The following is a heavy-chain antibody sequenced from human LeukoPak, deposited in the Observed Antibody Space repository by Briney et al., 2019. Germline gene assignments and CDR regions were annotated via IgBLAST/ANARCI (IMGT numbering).Heavy chain of an antibody. J-gene: IGHJ4*02. D-gene: IGHD1-1*01. V-gene: IGHV3-11*01. Sequence: GGSLRLSCAASGFTFSDYYMSWIRQAPGKGLEWVSYITPSGTTMFYADSVKGRFTISRDNAKSSLSLQMNSLRAEDSAVYYCARYKGLGDWGQGTLVTVSS. CDR3: ARYKGLGD. CDR2: ITPSGTTM. CDR1: GFTFSDYY.